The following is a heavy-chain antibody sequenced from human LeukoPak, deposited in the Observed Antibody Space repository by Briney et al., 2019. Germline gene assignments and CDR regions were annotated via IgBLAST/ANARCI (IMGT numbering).Heavy chain of an antibody. CDR2: ISVTVAFT. V-gene: IGHV3-23*01. CDR1: GFTFTNYA. D-gene: IGHD4-17*01. Sequence: PGGSLRLSCAASGFTFTNYAMSWVRQAPGKGLESVSVISVTVAFTYYADSVKGRFTISRDNSKNKLYLQMNSLRAEDTTVYFCAKGHSDYGTGFDVWGRGTLVTVSS. CDR3: AKGHSDYGTGFDV. J-gene: IGHJ4*02.